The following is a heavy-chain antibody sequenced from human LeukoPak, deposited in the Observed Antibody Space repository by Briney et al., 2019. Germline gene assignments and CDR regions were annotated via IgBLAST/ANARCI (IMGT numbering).Heavy chain of an antibody. J-gene: IGHJ4*02. CDR1: QFTFTDYT. CDR3: ARYVYGVVTSFDY. Sequence: GGSLRLSCAASQFTFTDYTMNWVRRAPGKGLEWVSSISTRSDYIYYAESVKGRFTISRDNAKNSLYPQMNSLRAEDTAVYYCARYVYGVVTSFDYWGQRTLVTVSS. D-gene: IGHD3-3*01. V-gene: IGHV3-21*01. CDR2: ISTRSDYI.